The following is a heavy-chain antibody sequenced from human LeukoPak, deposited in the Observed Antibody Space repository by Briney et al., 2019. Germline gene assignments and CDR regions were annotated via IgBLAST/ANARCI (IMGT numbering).Heavy chain of an antibody. Sequence: PSETLSLTCTVSGYSISNNFYWAWIRQSPGKGLEWIVSINHSWSTYYNPSLKSRVTLSVDTSKNWFSLRLTSVTAADTAVYYCARGQKYTSGYTVTELGSRYFDYWGQGALVTVSS. CDR3: ARGQKYTSGYTVTELGSRYFDY. V-gene: IGHV4-38-2*02. CDR2: INHSWST. D-gene: IGHD5-18*01. CDR1: GYSISNNFY. J-gene: IGHJ4*02.